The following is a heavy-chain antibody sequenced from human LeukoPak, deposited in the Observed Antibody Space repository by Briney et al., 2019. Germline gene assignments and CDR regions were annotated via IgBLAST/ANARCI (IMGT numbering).Heavy chain of an antibody. CDR1: GFTFNNYA. CDR3: ARVGYYYDSSGYYEGDYFYMDV. V-gene: IGHV3-23*01. CDR2: ISGSGTNT. D-gene: IGHD3-22*01. Sequence: GGSLRLSCAASGFTFNNYAMTWVRQAPGKGLEWVSAISGSGTNTDYADSVKGRFTISRDNAKNSLYLQMSSLRDEDTAVYYCARVGYYYDSSGYYEGDYFYMDVWGKGTTVTVSS. J-gene: IGHJ6*03.